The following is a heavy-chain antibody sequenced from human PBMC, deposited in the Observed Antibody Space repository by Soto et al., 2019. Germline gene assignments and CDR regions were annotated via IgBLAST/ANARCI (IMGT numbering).Heavy chain of an antibody. CDR1: GGTFSSYA. D-gene: IGHD2-2*01. V-gene: IGHV1-69*13. J-gene: IGHJ6*02. CDR2: IIPIFGTA. CDR3: AREGFVVVPAAMDYYYYYGMDV. Sequence: ASVKVSCKASGGTFSSYAISWVRQAPGQGLEWMGGIIPIFGTANYAQKFQGRVTITADESTSTAYMELSSLRSEDTAVYYCAREGFVVVPAAMDYYYYYGMDVWGQGTTVTVSS.